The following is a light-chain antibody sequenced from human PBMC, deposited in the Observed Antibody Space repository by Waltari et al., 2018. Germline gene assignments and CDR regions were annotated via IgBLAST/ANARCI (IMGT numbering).Light chain of an antibody. Sequence: ETVMTQSPATLSVSAGERATLSCRASQSVSSNLAWYQQKPGQAPRLLIYGASTRATGIPARFSGSGSGTEFTLTISSLQSEDFAVYYCQQYNNWQWTFGQGTKVEIK. V-gene: IGKV3-15*01. CDR2: GAS. CDR3: QQYNNWQWT. J-gene: IGKJ1*01. CDR1: QSVSSN.